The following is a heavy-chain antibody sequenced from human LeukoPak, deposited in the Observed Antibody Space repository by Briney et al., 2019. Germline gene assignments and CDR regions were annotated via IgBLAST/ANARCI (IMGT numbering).Heavy chain of an antibody. CDR3: ARDPTYGGNLTFDY. J-gene: IGHJ4*02. CDR2: ISSSSSYI. D-gene: IGHD4/OR15-4a*01. CDR1: GFTFSSYS. Sequence: GGSLRLSCAASGFTFSSYSMNWVRQAPGKGLEWVSSISSSSSYIYYADSVKGRFTISRDNAKNSLYRQMNSLRAEDTAVYYCARDPTYGGNLTFDYRGQGTLVTVSS. V-gene: IGHV3-21*01.